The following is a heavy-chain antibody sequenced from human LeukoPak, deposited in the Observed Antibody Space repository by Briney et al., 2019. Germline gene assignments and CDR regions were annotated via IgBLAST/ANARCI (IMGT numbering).Heavy chain of an antibody. D-gene: IGHD4-11*01. V-gene: IGHV3-21*01. Sequence: GGSLRLSCAASGFTFSSYSMNWVRQAPGKGPEWVSSISSSSSYIYYADSVKGRFTISRDNAKNSLYQQMNSLRAEDTAVYYCAGGIGNYLPIDYWGQGTLVTVSS. J-gene: IGHJ4*02. CDR2: ISSSSSYI. CDR1: GFTFSSYS. CDR3: AGGIGNYLPIDY.